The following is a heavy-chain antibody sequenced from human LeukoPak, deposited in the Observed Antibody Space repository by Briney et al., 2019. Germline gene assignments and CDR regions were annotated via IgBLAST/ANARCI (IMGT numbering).Heavy chain of an antibody. J-gene: IGHJ4*02. D-gene: IGHD1-26*01. CDR3: ARVGAWELQRVFEY. CDR1: RFTFTNYW. CDR2: IDKAGRES. Sequence: PGRSMRRFGAASRFTFTNYWLPWVGKVAGKAMDWVANIDKAGRESYYVDSVKGRFAISIDNSKNSLYLQLSSLRVEDTAVYYCARVGAWELQRVFEYWGQGTLVTVSS. V-gene: IGHV3-7*02.